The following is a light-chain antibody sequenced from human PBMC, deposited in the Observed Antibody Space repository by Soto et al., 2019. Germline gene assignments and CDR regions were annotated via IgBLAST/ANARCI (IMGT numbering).Light chain of an antibody. Sequence: EIVLTQSPGTLSLSPGEGATLSCRASQSVSNNYLAWYQQKPGQAPRLLISGASSRAAGIPDRFSGSGSGTDFTLPISRLESEDVAVYYCQCYGSSHPHTFGQGTKLEIK. V-gene: IGKV3-20*01. CDR3: QCYGSSHPHT. CDR1: QSVSNNY. CDR2: GAS. J-gene: IGKJ2*01.